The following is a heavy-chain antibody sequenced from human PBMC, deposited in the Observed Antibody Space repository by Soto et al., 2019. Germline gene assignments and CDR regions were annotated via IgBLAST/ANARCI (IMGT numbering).Heavy chain of an antibody. J-gene: IGHJ4*02. CDR2: ISYDGSNK. D-gene: IGHD6-19*01. CDR1: GFTFISYG. V-gene: IGHV3-30*18. Sequence: GGSLRLSCAASGFTFISYGMHWVRQAPGKGLEWVAVISYDGSNKYYADSVKGRFTISRDNSKNTLYLQMNSLRAEDTAVYYCAKLKRQWLVDYFDYWGQGTLVTVSS. CDR3: AKLKRQWLVDYFDY.